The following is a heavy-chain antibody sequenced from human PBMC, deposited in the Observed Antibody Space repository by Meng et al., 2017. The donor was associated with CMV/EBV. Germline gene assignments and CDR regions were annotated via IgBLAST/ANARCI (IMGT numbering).Heavy chain of an antibody. Sequence: SETLSLTCTVSGGSISSSSYYWGWIRQPPGKGLEWIGSIYYSGSTYYNPSLKSRVTISVDTSKNQFSLKLSSVTAADTAVYYCARETNPYYDFWSGYSGVDAFDIWGQGTMVTVSS. CDR3: ARETNPYYDFWSGYSGVDAFDI. CDR1: GGSISSSSYY. V-gene: IGHV4-39*02. J-gene: IGHJ3*02. CDR2: IYYSGST. D-gene: IGHD3-3*01.